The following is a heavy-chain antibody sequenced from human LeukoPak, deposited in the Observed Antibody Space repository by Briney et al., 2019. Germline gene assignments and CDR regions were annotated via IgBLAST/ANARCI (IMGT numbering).Heavy chain of an antibody. CDR2: ISSSGSTI. D-gene: IGHD3-22*01. V-gene: IGHV3-48*03. CDR1: GFTFSSYE. CDR3: ARDRLVMGAFDI. J-gene: IGHJ3*02. Sequence: PGGSLRLSCAASGFTFSSYEMSWIRQAPGKGLEWVSYISSSGSTIYYADSVKGRFTISRDNAKNSLYLQMNSLRAEDTAVYYCARDRLVMGAFDIRGQGTMVTVSS.